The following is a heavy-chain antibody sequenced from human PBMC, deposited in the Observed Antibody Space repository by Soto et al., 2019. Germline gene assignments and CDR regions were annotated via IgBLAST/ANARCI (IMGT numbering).Heavy chain of an antibody. CDR1: GFTFSSYG. J-gene: IGHJ4*02. Sequence: GGSLRLSCAASGFTFSSYGMHWVRQAPGKGLEWVAVIWYDGSNKYYADSVKGRFTISRDNSKNTLYLQMNSLRAEDTAVYYCARDSGYDFWSGYLFDYWGQGTLVTVS. CDR3: ARDSGYDFWSGYLFDY. D-gene: IGHD3-3*01. CDR2: IWYDGSNK. V-gene: IGHV3-33*01.